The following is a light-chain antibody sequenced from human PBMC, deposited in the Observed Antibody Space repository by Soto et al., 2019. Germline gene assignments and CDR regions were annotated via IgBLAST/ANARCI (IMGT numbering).Light chain of an antibody. J-gene: IGKJ5*01. V-gene: IGKV1-39*01. CDR3: QQSYSTPPIT. Sequence: DIQRIQSPSSLSASVGDRVTITFLSSQSIISNFKWYQQQPGKPPQLLIYAASSLQSGGPSSFSGSGSGTDFTLPISSLQPEDFATSYCQQSYSTPPITFGQGTRLEIK. CDR2: AAS. CDR1: QSIISN.